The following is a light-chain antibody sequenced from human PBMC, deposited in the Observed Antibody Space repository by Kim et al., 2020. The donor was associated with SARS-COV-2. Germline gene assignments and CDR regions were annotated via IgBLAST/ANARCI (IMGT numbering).Light chain of an antibody. Sequence: SYELTQPPSVSVAPGKTARITCGGNNIGSDSVHWYQQKPGQAPMLVIFYDSDRPSGIPERFSGSNSGNTATLTISRVEAGDEADYYCQVWDSSRDRYVFGTGTKVTV. CDR2: YDS. J-gene: IGLJ1*01. CDR1: NIGSDS. V-gene: IGLV3-21*04. CDR3: QVWDSSRDRYV.